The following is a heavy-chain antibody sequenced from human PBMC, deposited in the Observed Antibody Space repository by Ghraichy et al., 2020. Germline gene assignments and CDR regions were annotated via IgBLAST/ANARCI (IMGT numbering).Heavy chain of an antibody. V-gene: IGHV3-7*01. CDR3: ASHGPY. Sequence: GGSLRLSCAASGFIFNTYWMSWVRQAPGKGLEWVANINQDGRTKSCVDSVKGRFTISRDNARNSLYLQMNSLGAEDTAVYYCASHGPYWGQGTLVTVSS. CDR2: INQDGRTK. J-gene: IGHJ1*01. CDR1: GFIFNTYW.